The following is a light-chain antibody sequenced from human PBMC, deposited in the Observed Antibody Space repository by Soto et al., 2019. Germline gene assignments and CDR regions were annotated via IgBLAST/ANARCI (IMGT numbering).Light chain of an antibody. CDR1: ESVDSNY. Sequence: EIVLTQSPGTLSLSPGERTTLSCRATESVDSNYLAWYQQKPGQAPRHLIYGAASRATGNPDRFSGSGSGTDFILTISRLDPEDSAVYYCQQYSDSPQTFGQGTKVEIK. V-gene: IGKV3-20*01. J-gene: IGKJ1*01. CDR3: QQYSDSPQT. CDR2: GAA.